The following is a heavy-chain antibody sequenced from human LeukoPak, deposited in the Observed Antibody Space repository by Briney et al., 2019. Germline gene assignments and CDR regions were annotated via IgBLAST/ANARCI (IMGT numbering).Heavy chain of an antibody. CDR3: ARDVDWFDS. CDR2: IKQDGSAK. V-gene: IGHV3-7*01. J-gene: IGHJ5*01. Sequence: SGGSLRLSCAASGFTLNNYWMNWVRQIPGKGLEWVANIKQDGSAKYYVDSVKGRFTISRDNAKNSLYLQMNSLRAEDTAVYYCARDVDWFDSWGQRTLVTVSS. CDR1: GFTLNNYW.